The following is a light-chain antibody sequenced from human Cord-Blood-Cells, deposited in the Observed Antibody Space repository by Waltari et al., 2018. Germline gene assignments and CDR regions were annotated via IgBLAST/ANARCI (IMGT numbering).Light chain of an antibody. CDR3: QSYDSSLSGSV. Sequence: QSVLTQPPSVSGAPGHMVTISCIWSSSNIGAEYDVHWYQQLPGTAPKLLIYGNSNRPSGVPDRFSGSKSGTSASLAITGLQAEDEADYYCQSYDSSLSGSVFGTGTKVTVL. CDR2: GNS. J-gene: IGLJ1*01. CDR1: SSNIGAEYD. V-gene: IGLV1-40*01.